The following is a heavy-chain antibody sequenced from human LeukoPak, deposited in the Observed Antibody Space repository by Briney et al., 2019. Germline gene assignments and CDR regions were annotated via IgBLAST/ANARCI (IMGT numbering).Heavy chain of an antibody. D-gene: IGHD1-26*01. CDR1: GGSVSISSYF. CDR3: ARHKYSGSYYHY. J-gene: IGHJ4*02. Sequence: PSETLSLTCNVSGGSVSISSYFWGWIRQPPGKGLEWIGSIYYSGNTYYNPSLKSRVTISIDTSKNQFSLRLTSVTAADTAVYYCARHKYSGSYYHYWGQGTLVTVSS. CDR2: IYYSGNT. V-gene: IGHV4-39*01.